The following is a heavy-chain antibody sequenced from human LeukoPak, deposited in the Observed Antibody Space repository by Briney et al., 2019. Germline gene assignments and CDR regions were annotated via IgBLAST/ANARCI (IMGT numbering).Heavy chain of an antibody. CDR3: ARDLTGDQFFDT. V-gene: IGHV4-31*03. CDR2: IYYSGST. CDR1: GGSISNDGYY. Sequence: SETLSLTCNVPGGSISNDGYYWSWIRQHPGKGLEWLGYIYYSGSTYYNPSLKSRVTLSVDTSKSQFSLRLSSVTAADTAVYYCARDLTGDQFFDTWGQGTLVTVSS. D-gene: IGHD7-27*01. J-gene: IGHJ5*02.